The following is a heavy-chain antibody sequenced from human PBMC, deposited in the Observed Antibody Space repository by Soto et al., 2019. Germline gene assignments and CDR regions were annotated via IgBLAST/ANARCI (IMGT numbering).Heavy chain of an antibody. V-gene: IGHV4-39*01. CDR2: IYYSGNT. CDR3: ARTNTYDGSGYYPGSLY. Sequence: SETLSLTCTVSGGSISSSSYYWGWIRQPPGKGLEWIGSIYYSGNTYYNPSLKSRVTISVDTSKNQFSLKLSSVTAADTAVYYCARTNTYDGSGYYPGSLYWGQGTLVTVSS. J-gene: IGHJ4*02. D-gene: IGHD3-22*01. CDR1: GGSISSSSYY.